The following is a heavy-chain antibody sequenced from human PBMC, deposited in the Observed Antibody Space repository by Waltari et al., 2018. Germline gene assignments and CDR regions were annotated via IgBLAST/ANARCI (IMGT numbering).Heavy chain of an antibody. D-gene: IGHD5-12*01. V-gene: IGHV3-23*03. CDR2: IYSGGSST. CDR3: AKVGYSGYDYGYYFDY. CDR1: GFTFSSYA. J-gene: IGHJ4*02. Sequence: EVQLLESGGGLVQPGGSLRLSCAASGFTFSSYAMSWVRPAPGKGLEWVSVIYSGGSSTYYADSVKGRFTISRDNSKNTLYLQMNSLRAEDTAVYYCAKVGYSGYDYGYYFDYWGQGTLVTVSS.